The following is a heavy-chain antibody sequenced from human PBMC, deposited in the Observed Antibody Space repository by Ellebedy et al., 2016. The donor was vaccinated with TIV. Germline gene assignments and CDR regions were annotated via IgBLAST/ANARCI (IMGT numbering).Heavy chain of an antibody. V-gene: IGHV3-66*01. Sequence: GESLKISCAASGFTVSIKYMSWVRQAPGKGLEWVSIIYSGGSTYYADSVKGRFTISRDNSKNTLHLQMNSLRAEDTAVYYCAKDDDLSLTIRFDTWGQGTQVTVSS. J-gene: IGHJ5*02. CDR2: IYSGGST. D-gene: IGHD2/OR15-2a*01. CDR1: GFTVSIKY. CDR3: AKDDDLSLTIRFDT.